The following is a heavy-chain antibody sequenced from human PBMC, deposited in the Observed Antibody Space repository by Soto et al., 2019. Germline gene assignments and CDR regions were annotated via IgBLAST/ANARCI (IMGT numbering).Heavy chain of an antibody. J-gene: IGHJ4*02. CDR2: INHSGST. Sequence: PSETLSLTCAVYGGSFSGYYWSWIRQPPGKGLEWIGEINHSGSTNYNPSLKSRVTISVDTSKNQFSLKLSSVTAADTAVYYCARGPGVVGYYFDYWGQGTLVTVSS. V-gene: IGHV4-34*01. CDR1: GGSFSGYY. CDR3: ARGPGVVGYYFDY. D-gene: IGHD1-26*01.